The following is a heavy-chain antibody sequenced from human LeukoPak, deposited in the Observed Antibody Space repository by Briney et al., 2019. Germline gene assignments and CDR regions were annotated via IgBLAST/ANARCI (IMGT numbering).Heavy chain of an antibody. CDR3: ARVLTLADYVPDPLSSFDY. CDR1: GYTFTSYG. D-gene: IGHD4-17*01. V-gene: IGHV1-18*01. CDR2: RSAYNGNR. J-gene: IGHJ4*02. Sequence: ASVKVSCKGSGYTFTSYGISWVRQAPGQAPEWMGWRSAYNGNRNYAQKLHGRVTMTTHTSTSTAYMELRSLRPDDTAVYYCARVLTLADYVPDPLSSFDYWGQGTLVTVSS.